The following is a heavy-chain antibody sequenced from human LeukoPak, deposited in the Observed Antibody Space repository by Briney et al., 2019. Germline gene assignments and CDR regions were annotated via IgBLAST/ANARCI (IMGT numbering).Heavy chain of an antibody. V-gene: IGHV4-34*01. CDR2: INHSGST. J-gene: IGHJ3*02. Sequence: SETLSLTCAVYGGSFSGYYWSWIRQPPGKGLEWIGEINHSGSTNYNPSLKSRVTISVDTSKNQISLKLSSVTAADTAVYYCARAELRDCSSTSCYGRLDAFDIWGQGTMVTVSS. CDR1: GGSFSGYY. CDR3: ARAELRDCSSTSCYGRLDAFDI. D-gene: IGHD2-2*01.